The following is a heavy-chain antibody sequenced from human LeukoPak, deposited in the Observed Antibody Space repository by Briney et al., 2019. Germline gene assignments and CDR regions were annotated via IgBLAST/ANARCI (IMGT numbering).Heavy chain of an antibody. V-gene: IGHV1-18*01. CDR2: ISAYNGNT. CDR1: GYTFTSYG. D-gene: IGHD2-2*01. CDR3: ARDLKRYQLLTEYFQH. J-gene: IGHJ1*01. Sequence: GASVKVSCKASGYTFTSYGISWVRHAPGQGLEWMGWISAYNGNTNYAQKLQGRVTMTTDTSTSTAYMELRSLRSDDTAVYYCARDLKRYQLLTEYFQHWGQGTLVTVSS.